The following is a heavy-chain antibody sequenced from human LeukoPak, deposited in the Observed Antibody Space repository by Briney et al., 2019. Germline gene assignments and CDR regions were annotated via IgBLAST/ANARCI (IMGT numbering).Heavy chain of an antibody. CDR2: ISSSSSYI. CDR1: GFTFSSYS. CDR3: ARESYSSSWAIGH. D-gene: IGHD6-13*01. V-gene: IGHV3-21*01. J-gene: IGHJ4*02. Sequence: SGGSLRLSCAASGFTFSSYSMNWVRQAPGKGLEWVSSISSSSSYIYYADSVKGRFTISRDNAKNSLYLQMNSLRAEDTAVYYCARESYSSSWAIGHWGQGTLVTVSS.